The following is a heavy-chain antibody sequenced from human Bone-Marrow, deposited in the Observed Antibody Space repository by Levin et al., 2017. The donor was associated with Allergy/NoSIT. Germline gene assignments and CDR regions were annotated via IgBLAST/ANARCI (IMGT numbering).Heavy chain of an antibody. J-gene: IGHJ4*02. CDR1: GGSISSGGYS. CDR2: IYLSGST. Sequence: SCAVSGGSISSGGYSWSWIRQPPGKGLEWIGNIYLSGSTNDNPSLKSRVTISVDRSKNQFSLKLSSVTAADTAVYYCARVAGYSFGYYFDHWGQGTLVTDSS. CDR3: ARVAGYSFGYYFDH. V-gene: IGHV4-30-2*01. D-gene: IGHD5-18*01.